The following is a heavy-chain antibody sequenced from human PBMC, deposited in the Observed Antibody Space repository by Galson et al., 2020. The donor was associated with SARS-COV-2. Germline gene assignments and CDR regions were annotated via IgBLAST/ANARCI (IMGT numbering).Heavy chain of an antibody. CDR3: ARVVYDYFDY. V-gene: IGHV3-30*03. CDR1: GFTFSSYG. J-gene: IGHJ4*03. Sequence: GESLKISCAASGFTFSSYGMHWVRQAPGKGLEWVAVISYDGSNKYYADSVKGRFTISRDNSKNTLYLQMNSLRAEDTAVYYCARVVYDYFDYWGQGTMVTVSS. D-gene: IGHD2-8*01. CDR2: ISYDGSNK.